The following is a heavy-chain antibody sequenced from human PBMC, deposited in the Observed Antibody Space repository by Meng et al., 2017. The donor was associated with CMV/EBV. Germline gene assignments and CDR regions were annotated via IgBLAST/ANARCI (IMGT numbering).Heavy chain of an antibody. J-gene: IGHJ1*01. D-gene: IGHD2-2*01. Sequence: SVKVSCKASGGTFSSYAISWVRQAPGQGLEWMGGIIPILGIANYAQKFQGRVTITADKSTSTAYMELSSLRSEDTAVYYCARGTIVVVPAADWGQGTLVTVSS. CDR3: ARGTIVVVPAAD. CDR2: IIPILGIA. CDR1: GGTFSSYA. V-gene: IGHV1-69*10.